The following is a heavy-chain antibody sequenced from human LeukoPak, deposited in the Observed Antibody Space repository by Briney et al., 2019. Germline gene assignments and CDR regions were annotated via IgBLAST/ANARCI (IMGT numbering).Heavy chain of an antibody. CDR2: IKHDGSED. D-gene: IGHD4-17*01. CDR3: ARGHTAVTRHFDF. V-gene: IGHV3-7*01. Sequence: PGGSLRHSCAASGFTFSSYWMTWVRQAPGKGLEWVATIKHDGSEDYYLDSVKGRFTISRDNAKSSMWLQMSSLRAEDTAVYYCARGHTAVTRHFDFWGQGTLVTVSS. CDR1: GFTFSSYW. J-gene: IGHJ4*02.